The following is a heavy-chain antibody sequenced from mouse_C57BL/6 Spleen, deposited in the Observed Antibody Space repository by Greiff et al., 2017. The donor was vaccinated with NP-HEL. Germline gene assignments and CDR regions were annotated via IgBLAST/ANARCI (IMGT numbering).Heavy chain of an antibody. D-gene: IGHD2-5*01. Sequence: QVQLQQSGAELVRPGTSVKVSCKASGYAFTNYLIEWVKQRPGQGLEWIGVINPGSGGTNYNEKFKGKATLTADKSSSTAYMQLSSLTSDDSAVYFCARCSNYFYYFDYWGQGTTLTVSS. CDR1: GYAFTNYL. V-gene: IGHV1-54*01. J-gene: IGHJ2*01. CDR2: INPGSGGT. CDR3: ARCSNYFYYFDY.